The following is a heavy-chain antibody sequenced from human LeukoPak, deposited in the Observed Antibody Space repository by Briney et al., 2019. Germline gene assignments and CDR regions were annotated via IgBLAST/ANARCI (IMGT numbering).Heavy chain of an antibody. J-gene: IGHJ5*02. V-gene: IGHV3-21*01. CDR2: TTSDSSHI. CDR3: AKAVGGEFDP. CDR1: GFPFGTYD. Sequence: GGSLRLSCVASGFPFGTYDMSWVRQAPGKGLEWVSSTTSDSSHIYYAVSVRGRFTMSRDNSKNTLYLQMNSLRAEDTAVYYCAKAVGGEFDPWGQGTLVTVSS.